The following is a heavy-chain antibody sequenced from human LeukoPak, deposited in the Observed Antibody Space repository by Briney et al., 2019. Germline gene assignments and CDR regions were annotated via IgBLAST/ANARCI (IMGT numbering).Heavy chain of an antibody. CDR1: GYTFTSYA. Sequence: ASVKVSCKASGYTFTSYAMHWVRQAPGQRLEWMGWINAGSGNTKYSQKFQGRVTITRDTSASTAYMELSSLRSEDTAVYYCARVIPYLDAFDIWGQGTMVTVSS. CDR3: ARVIPYLDAFDI. V-gene: IGHV1-3*01. CDR2: INAGSGNT. J-gene: IGHJ3*02.